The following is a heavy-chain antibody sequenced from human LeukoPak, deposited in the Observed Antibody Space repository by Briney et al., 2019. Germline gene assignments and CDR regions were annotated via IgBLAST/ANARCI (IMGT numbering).Heavy chain of an antibody. CDR2: IYSGGST. CDR1: GFTVSSNY. J-gene: IGHJ3*02. V-gene: IGHV3-53*04. D-gene: IGHD3-9*01. Sequence: GGSLRLSCAASGFTVSSNYMSWVRQAPGKGLEWVSVIYSGGSTYYADSVKGRFTTSRHNSKNTLYLQMNSLRAEDTAVYYCASGKRTGSDAFDIWGQGTMVTVSS. CDR3: ASGKRTGSDAFDI.